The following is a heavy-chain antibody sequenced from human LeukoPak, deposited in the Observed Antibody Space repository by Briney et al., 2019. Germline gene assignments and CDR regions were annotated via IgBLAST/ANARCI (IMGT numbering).Heavy chain of an antibody. CDR3: ARVVEGIVVVPAAMHLGNWFDP. CDR1: GFTFDDYG. D-gene: IGHD2-2*01. Sequence: GGSLRLSCAASGFTFDDYGMSGVRKAPGKGLEWVSGINWNGGSTGYADSVKGRFTISRDNAKNSLYLQMNSLRAEDTALYHCARVVEGIVVVPAAMHLGNWFDPWGQGTLVTVSS. V-gene: IGHV3-20*01. J-gene: IGHJ5*02. CDR2: INWNGGST.